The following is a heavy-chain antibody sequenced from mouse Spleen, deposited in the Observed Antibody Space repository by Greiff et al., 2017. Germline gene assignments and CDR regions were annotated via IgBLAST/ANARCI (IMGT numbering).Heavy chain of an antibody. CDR3: ARVYDYDGGAMDY. Sequence: VKLMESGPELVKPGASVKISCKASGYAFSSSWMNWVKQRPGKGLEWIGRIYPGDGDTNYNGKFKGKATLTADKSSSTAYMQLSSLTSEDSAVYFCARVYDYDGGAMDYWGQGTSVTVSS. J-gene: IGHJ4*01. D-gene: IGHD2-4*01. V-gene: IGHV1-82*01. CDR1: GYAFSSSW. CDR2: IYPGDGDT.